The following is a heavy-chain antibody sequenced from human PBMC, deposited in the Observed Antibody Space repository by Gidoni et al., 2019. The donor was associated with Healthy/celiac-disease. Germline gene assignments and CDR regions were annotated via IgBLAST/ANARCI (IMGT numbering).Heavy chain of an antibody. D-gene: IGHD6-19*01. CDR2: ISSSSSYT. CDR3: ARGAAVAGTGAFDI. Sequence: QVQLVESGGGLVKPGGSLRLSCAASGFTFSDYYMSWIRQAPGKGLEWVLYISSSSSYTNYADSVKGRLTISRDNAKNSLYLQMNSLRAEDTAVYYCARGAAVAGTGAFDIWGQGTMVTVSS. V-gene: IGHV3-11*05. CDR1: GFTFSDYY. J-gene: IGHJ3*02.